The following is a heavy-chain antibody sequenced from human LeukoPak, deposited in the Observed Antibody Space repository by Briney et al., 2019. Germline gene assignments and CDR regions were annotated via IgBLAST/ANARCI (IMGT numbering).Heavy chain of an antibody. J-gene: IGHJ6*03. CDR2: IHDSGST. Sequence: PSETLSLTCSVSGGSSSSSSYYWGWIRQPPGKGLEWIGSIHDSGSTNYNPSLKSRVTISVDTSKNQFSLKLSSVTAADTAVYYCARRRRGSGYSYRYYYYYYMDVWGKGTTVTVSS. V-gene: IGHV4-39*07. CDR1: GGSSSSSSYY. CDR3: ARRRRGSGYSYRYYYYYYMDV. D-gene: IGHD5-18*01.